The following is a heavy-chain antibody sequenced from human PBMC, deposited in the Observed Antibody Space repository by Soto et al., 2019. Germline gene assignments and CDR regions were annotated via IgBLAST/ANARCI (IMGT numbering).Heavy chain of an antibody. D-gene: IGHD3-9*01. J-gene: IGHJ4*02. CDR2: IYYSGST. CDR3: ARLVDYDILTGYYTSGQHYFDY. CDR1: GGSISSSSYY. V-gene: IGHV4-39*01. Sequence: QLQLQESGPGLVKPSETLSLTCTVSGGSISSSSYYWGWIRQPPGKGLEWIGSIYYSGSTYYNPSLNSRVPISVDTSKNQFSLKLSSVTTADTAVYYCARLVDYDILTGYYTSGQHYFDYWGQGTLVTVSS.